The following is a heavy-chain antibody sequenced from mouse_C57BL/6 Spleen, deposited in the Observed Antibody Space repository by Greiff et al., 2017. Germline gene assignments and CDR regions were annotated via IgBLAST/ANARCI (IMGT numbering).Heavy chain of an antibody. CDR1: GFTFSSYA. CDR3: ARDGDYGPFAY. CDR2: ISDGGSYT. J-gene: IGHJ3*01. D-gene: IGHD1-1*02. Sequence: EVQLVESGGGLVKPGGSLKLSCAASGFTFSSYAMSWVRQTPEKRLEWVATISDGGSYTYYPDNVKGRFTISRDNAKNNLYLQMSHLKSEDTAMYYCARDGDYGPFAYGGQGTLVTVSA. V-gene: IGHV5-4*01.